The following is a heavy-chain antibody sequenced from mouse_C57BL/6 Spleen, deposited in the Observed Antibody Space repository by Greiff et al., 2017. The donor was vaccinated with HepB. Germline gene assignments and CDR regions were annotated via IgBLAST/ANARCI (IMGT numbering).Heavy chain of an antibody. CDR3: TRFYDYDSWFAY. CDR2: IDPETGGT. J-gene: IGHJ3*01. Sequence: QVHVKQSGAELVRPGASVTLSCKASGYTFTDYEMHWVKQTPVHGLEWIGAIDPETGGTAYNQKFKGKAILTADKSSSTAYMELRSLTSEDSAVYYCTRFYDYDSWFAYWGQGTLVTVSA. D-gene: IGHD2-4*01. CDR1: GYTFTDYE. V-gene: IGHV1-15*01.